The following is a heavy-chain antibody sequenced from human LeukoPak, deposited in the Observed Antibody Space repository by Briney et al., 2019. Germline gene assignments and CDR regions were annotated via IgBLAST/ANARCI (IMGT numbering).Heavy chain of an antibody. D-gene: IGHD5-24*01. Sequence: ASVKVSCKASGYTITNNYMHWVRQAPGQGLEWMGVINPSGTGTSYAQKFQGRITMSRDTSTSTVYMELSSLRSEDTAFYYCATDHSMANTAWWFDPWGQETLVTVSS. CDR2: INPSGTGT. V-gene: IGHV1-46*01. CDR1: GYTITNNY. CDR3: ATDHSMANTAWWFDP. J-gene: IGHJ5*02.